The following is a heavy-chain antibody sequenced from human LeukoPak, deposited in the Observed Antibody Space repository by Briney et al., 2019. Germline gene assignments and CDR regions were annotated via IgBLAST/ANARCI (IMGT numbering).Heavy chain of an antibody. Sequence: GESLKISCRTSGYIFTNYWIGWVRQMPGKGLDWMGIIYPGDSDARYSPSFQGQVTFSADKSITTAYLQWTSLKASDTAIYYCARGSYYYDRSGHYSGGAFDYWGQGALVTVSS. D-gene: IGHD3-22*01. V-gene: IGHV5-51*01. J-gene: IGHJ4*02. CDR1: GYIFTNYW. CDR3: ARGSYYYDRSGHYSGGAFDY. CDR2: IYPGDSDA.